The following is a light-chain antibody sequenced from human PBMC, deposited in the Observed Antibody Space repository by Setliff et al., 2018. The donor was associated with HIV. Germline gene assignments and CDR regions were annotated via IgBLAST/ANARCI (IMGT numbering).Light chain of an antibody. CDR3: GSYTGSNSLV. CDR2: EVK. Sequence: QSALAQPASVSGSPGQSITISCTGTANDIGGYDFVSWYQQHPGKAPKLIISEVKNRPSGVSTRFSGSKSGNTASLTISGLQAEDEADYYCGSYTGSNSLVFGGGTK. V-gene: IGLV2-14*01. J-gene: IGLJ2*01. CDR1: ANDIGGYDF.